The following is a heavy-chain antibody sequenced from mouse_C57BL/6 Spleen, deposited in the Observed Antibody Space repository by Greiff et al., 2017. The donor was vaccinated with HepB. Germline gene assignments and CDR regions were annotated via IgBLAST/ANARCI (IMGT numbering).Heavy chain of an antibody. Sequence: VQLQQSGPELVKPGASVKISCKASGYAFSSSWMNWVKQRPGKGLEWIGRIYPGDGDTNYNGKFKGKATLTADKSSSTAYMQLSSLTSEDSAVYFWARIYDGYYGVLWYVDVWGTGTTVTVSS. V-gene: IGHV1-82*01. D-gene: IGHD2-3*01. J-gene: IGHJ1*03. CDR2: IYPGDGDT. CDR3: ARIYDGYYGVLWYVDV. CDR1: GYAFSSSW.